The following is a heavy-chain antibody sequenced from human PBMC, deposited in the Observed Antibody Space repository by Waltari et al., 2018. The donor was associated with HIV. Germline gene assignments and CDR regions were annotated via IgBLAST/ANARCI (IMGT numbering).Heavy chain of an antibody. CDR1: GFPFDNYA. CDR2: ISATGGSK. V-gene: IGHV3-23*01. J-gene: IGHJ4*02. D-gene: IGHD2-21*02. Sequence: EVHLLESGGGLVHPGGSLRLSCATSGFPFDNYAMAWVRQAPGTGLEWVSIISATGGSKYYAVSVKGRLTISRDNSKNTLFLHMNSLRVDDTAVYFCAKAREEASTMTARFDSWGQGSLVTVSA. CDR3: AKAREEASTMTARFDS.